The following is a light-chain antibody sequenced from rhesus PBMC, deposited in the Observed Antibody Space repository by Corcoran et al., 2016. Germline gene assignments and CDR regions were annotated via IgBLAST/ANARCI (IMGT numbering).Light chain of an antibody. CDR1: QGISSY. CDR2: KTS. CDR3: QQHNSYPLT. V-gene: IGKV1-25*01. Sequence: DIQMTQSPSSLSASVGDTVTITCRASQGISSYLAWYPLKPGKAPKLLIYKTSTLPGGVPSRFSGSGSGTDFTLTITILQPEDFSTYYCQQHNSYPLTFGGGTKVEIK. J-gene: IGKJ4*01.